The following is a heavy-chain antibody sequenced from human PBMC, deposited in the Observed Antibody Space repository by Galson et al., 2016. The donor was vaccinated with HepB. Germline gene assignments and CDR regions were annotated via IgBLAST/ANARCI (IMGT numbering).Heavy chain of an antibody. CDR1: GSSLSTTGVG. D-gene: IGHD1-26*01. Sequence: PALVKPTQTLTLTCIFSGSSLSTTGVGVGWMRQPPGKTLEWLAHIYWDGDERYSPSLKSRLTITKDTSKNRVVLTMTNMDPVDTATYYCVHIVHSGSYYYFAYWGQGTLVTVSS. CDR3: VHIVHSGSYYYFAY. V-gene: IGHV2-5*02. CDR2: IYWDGDE. J-gene: IGHJ4*02.